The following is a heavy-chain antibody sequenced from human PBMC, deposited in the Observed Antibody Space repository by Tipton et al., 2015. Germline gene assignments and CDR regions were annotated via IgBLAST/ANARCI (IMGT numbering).Heavy chain of an antibody. CDR3: ARARGRHGGLFDS. J-gene: IGHJ4*02. CDR2: ISHSGNT. D-gene: IGHD4-23*01. V-gene: IGHV4-38-2*01. CDR1: AYSISSDYY. Sequence: GLVKPSETLSLTCAVSAYSISSDYYWGWIRQPPGKGLEWIGSISHSGNTYYNPSLKSPVTMSRDTSKNQFSLKLTSVTAADTAVYYCARARGRHGGLFDSWGQGTLVTVSS.